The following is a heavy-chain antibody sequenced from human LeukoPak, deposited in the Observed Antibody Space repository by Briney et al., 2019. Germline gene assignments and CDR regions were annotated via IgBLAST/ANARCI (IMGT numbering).Heavy chain of an antibody. J-gene: IGHJ3*02. D-gene: IGHD3-16*02. V-gene: IGHV3-23*01. CDR3: AKGLLHYDYVWGSYRSPPPAFDI. Sequence: ETLSLTCTVSGGSISSSSYYWGWIRQPPGKGLEWVSAISGSGGSTYYADSVKGRSTISRDNSKNTLYLQMNSLRAEDTAVYYCAKGLLHYDYVWGSYRSPPPAFDIWGQGTMVTVSS. CDR1: GGSISSSSYY. CDR2: ISGSGGST.